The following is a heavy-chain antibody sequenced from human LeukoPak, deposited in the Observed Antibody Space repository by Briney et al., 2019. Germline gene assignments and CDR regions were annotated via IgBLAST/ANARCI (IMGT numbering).Heavy chain of an antibody. Sequence: SETLSLTCTASGGSISSTSYYWGWIRQPPGKGLEWIGSIYYSGSTYYNPSLKSRVTISVDTSKNQFSLKQSSVTAADTAVYYCARLSSGGTGGWFDPWGQGTLVTVSS. CDR2: IYYSGST. V-gene: IGHV4-39*01. J-gene: IGHJ5*02. CDR3: ARLSSGGTGGWFDP. D-gene: IGHD6-19*01. CDR1: GGSISSTSYY.